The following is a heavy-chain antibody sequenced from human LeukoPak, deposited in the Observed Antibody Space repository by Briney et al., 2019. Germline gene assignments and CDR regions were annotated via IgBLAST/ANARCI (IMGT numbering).Heavy chain of an antibody. CDR1: GGSISSGGYY. V-gene: IGHV4-31*03. Sequence: SETLSLTCTVSGGSISSGGYYWSWIRQHPGKGLEWIGYIYYSGSTYYNPSLKSRVTISVDTSKNQFSLRLSSVTAADTAVYYCARGTLRDFLGRTMIVVVTDAFDIWGQGTMVTVSS. CDR3: ARGTLRDFLGRTMIVVVTDAFDI. CDR2: IYYSGST. J-gene: IGHJ3*02. D-gene: IGHD3-22*01.